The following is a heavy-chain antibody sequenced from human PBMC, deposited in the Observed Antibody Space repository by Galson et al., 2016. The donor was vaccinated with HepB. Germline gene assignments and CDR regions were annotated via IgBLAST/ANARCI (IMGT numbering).Heavy chain of an antibody. V-gene: IGHV3-15*01. J-gene: IGHJ5*02. CDR2: IKSRTDGGTA. CDR1: GFTVTNAW. D-gene: IGHD3-10*01. Sequence: SLRLSCAASGFTVTNAWMTWVRQAPGKGLEWVGRIKSRTDGGTADYAAPVKGRFISSRDDSKNTLYLQMNSLKTEDTAVYYCRNHYGSGTYYEFDPWGQGTPVTVSS. CDR3: RNHYGSGTYYEFDP.